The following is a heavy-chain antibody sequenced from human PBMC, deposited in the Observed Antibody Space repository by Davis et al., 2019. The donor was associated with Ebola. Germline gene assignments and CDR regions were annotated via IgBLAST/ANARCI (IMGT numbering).Heavy chain of an antibody. V-gene: IGHV3-7*03. CDR3: AGFQGSPYYYYGMDV. J-gene: IGHJ6*02. Sequence: GESLKISCVDSGFTFSRYWMSWVRQAPGKGLEWVANIKQDGSEKYYADSVKGRFTISRDNAKNSLYLQMNSLRAEDTAVYYCAGFQGSPYYYYGMDVWGQGTTVTVSS. CDR1: GFTFSRYW. D-gene: IGHD2/OR15-2a*01. CDR2: IKQDGSEK.